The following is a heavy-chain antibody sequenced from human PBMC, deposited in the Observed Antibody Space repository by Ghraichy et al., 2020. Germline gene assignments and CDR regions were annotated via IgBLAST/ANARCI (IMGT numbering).Heavy chain of an antibody. CDR2: IYYSGST. V-gene: IGHV4-59*01. CDR1: GGSISSYY. CDR3: ARTYCGGDCYSDHDAFDI. J-gene: IGHJ3*02. D-gene: IGHD2-21*02. Sequence: SETLSLTCTVSGGSISSYYWSWIRQPPGKGLEWIGYIYYSGSTNYNPSLKSRVTISVDTSKNQFSLKLSSVTAADTAVYYCARTYCGGDCYSDHDAFDIWGQGTMVTVSS.